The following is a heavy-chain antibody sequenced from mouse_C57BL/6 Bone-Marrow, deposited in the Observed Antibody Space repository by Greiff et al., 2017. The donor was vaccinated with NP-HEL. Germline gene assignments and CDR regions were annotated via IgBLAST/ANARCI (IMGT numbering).Heavy chain of an antibody. Sequence: DVKLVESGGGLVKPGGSLKLSCAASGFTFSDYGMHWVRQAPEKGLEWVAYISSGSSTIYYADTVQGRFTISRDNAKNTLFLQMTSLRSEDTAMYYCARITTVVATDYYAMDYWGQGTSVTVAS. J-gene: IGHJ4*01. CDR3: ARITTVVATDYYAMDY. D-gene: IGHD1-1*01. CDR2: ISSGSSTI. V-gene: IGHV5-17*01. CDR1: GFTFSDYG.